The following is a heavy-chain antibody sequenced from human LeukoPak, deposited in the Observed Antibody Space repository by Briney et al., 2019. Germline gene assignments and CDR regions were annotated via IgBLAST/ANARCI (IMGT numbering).Heavy chain of an antibody. CDR2: IYHRGNT. CDR3: VRLGIVVVVDATGFDY. CDR1: GYSISRGHY. Sequence: SETPSLTCNVSGYSISRGHYWGWIRQPPGKGLEWIGSIYHRGNTYYNSSLKSRVTISVDTSKNQFSLRLSSVTAADTAVYYCVRLGIVVVVDATGFDYWGQGTLVTVSS. J-gene: IGHJ4*02. V-gene: IGHV4-38-2*02. D-gene: IGHD2-15*01.